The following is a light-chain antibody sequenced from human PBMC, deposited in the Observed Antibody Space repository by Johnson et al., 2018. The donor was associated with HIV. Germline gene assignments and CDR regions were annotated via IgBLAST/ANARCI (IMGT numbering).Light chain of an antibody. V-gene: IGLV1-51*02. CDR3: GTWDSSLRANV. CDR2: ENI. CDR1: DSNIGNNY. Sequence: QSVLTQPPSVSAAPGQKVTISCFGSDSNIGNNYVSWYQQLPGTAPKLLVYENIKRPSGIPDRFSGSKSGTSATLGIAGLQTGDEADYYCGTWDSSLRANVFGTGTKVTVL. J-gene: IGLJ1*01.